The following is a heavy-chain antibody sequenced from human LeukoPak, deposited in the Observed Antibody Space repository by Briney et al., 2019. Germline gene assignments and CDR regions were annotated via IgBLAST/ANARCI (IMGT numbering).Heavy chain of an antibody. Sequence: GGSLRPSCAASGFTFSSYSMNWVRQAPGKGLEWVSSISSSSSYIYYADSVKGRFTISRDNAKNTVYLQMNSLRAEDTAVYYCARRSGALSLDCWGQGTLVTVSS. J-gene: IGHJ4*02. D-gene: IGHD1-1*01. CDR1: GFTFSSYS. CDR3: ARRSGALSLDC. CDR2: ISSSSSYI. V-gene: IGHV3-21*01.